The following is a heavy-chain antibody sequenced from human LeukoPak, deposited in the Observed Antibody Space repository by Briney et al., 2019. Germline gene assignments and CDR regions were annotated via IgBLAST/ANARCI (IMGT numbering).Heavy chain of an antibody. J-gene: IGHJ6*02. D-gene: IGHD1-1*01. CDR1: GFNFSSYT. CDR2: MSYAGSNK. V-gene: IGHV3-30-3*01. CDR3: ARDRCSTTSCAYAMDV. Sequence: PGGSLRLSCVASGFNFSSYTMHWVRQAPGKGLECVAVMSYAGSNKYYADSVKGRFTISRDNSKNTPYLEMDILRSEDTAVYYCARDRCSTTSCAYAMDVWGQGTTVTVSS.